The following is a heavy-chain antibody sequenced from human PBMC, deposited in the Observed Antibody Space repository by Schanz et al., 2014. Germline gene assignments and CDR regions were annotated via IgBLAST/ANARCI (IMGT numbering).Heavy chain of an antibody. V-gene: IGHV3-66*02. CDR2: INTGVNT. J-gene: IGHJ5*01. Sequence: EVQLVESGGGLIQPGGSLRLSCAASGFGFSSYWMHWVRQVPGKGLVWVSAINTGVNTYYADSVRGRFTISRDNSKNTVHLQMNSLRAEDTAVYYCAKQHIVRGVIYLNWFDSWGQGTLVTVSS. D-gene: IGHD3-10*01. CDR1: GFGFSSYW. CDR3: AKQHIVRGVIYLNWFDS.